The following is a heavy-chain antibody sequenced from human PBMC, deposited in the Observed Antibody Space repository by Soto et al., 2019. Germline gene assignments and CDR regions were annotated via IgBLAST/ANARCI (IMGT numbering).Heavy chain of an antibody. CDR3: ARDLGGSSDY. CDR1: GGTFSSYT. CDR2: IIPILGIA. Sequence: QVQLVQSGAEVKKPGSSVKVSCKASGGTFSSYTISWVRQAPGQGLEWMGRIIPILGIANYAQKFQGRVTITADKSTRTAYMELSILRSEDTAVYNCARDLGGSSDYWVQGTLVTVSS. D-gene: IGHD1-26*01. J-gene: IGHJ4*02. V-gene: IGHV1-69*08.